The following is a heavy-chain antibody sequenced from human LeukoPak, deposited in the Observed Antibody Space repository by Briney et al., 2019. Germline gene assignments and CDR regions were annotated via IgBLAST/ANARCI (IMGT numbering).Heavy chain of an antibody. CDR1: GASISSGDYY. CDR3: ARVPYGDYINY. Sequence: SETLSLTCTVSGASISSGDYYWSWIRQPPGKGLEWIGYIYYSGSTYYNPSLKSRVTISIDTSKNQVSLKVSSVTAADTAVYYCARVPYGDYINYWGQGTLVTVSS. D-gene: IGHD4-17*01. CDR2: IYYSGST. V-gene: IGHV4-30-4*01. J-gene: IGHJ4*02.